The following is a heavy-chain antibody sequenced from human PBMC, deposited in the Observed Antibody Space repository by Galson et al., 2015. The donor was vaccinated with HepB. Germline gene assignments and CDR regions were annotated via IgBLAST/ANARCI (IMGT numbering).Heavy chain of an antibody. V-gene: IGHV1-69*13. J-gene: IGHJ6*02. Sequence: SVKVSCKASGGTFSSYAISWVRQAPGQGLEWMGGIIPIFGTANYAQQFQGRVTITADESTSTAYMELNSLRSEDTAVYYCARCTVVVPAEYYYCMDVWGQGTPVTVSS. CDR1: GGTFSSYA. D-gene: IGHD2-2*01. CDR3: ARCTVVVPAEYYYCMDV. CDR2: IIPIFGTA.